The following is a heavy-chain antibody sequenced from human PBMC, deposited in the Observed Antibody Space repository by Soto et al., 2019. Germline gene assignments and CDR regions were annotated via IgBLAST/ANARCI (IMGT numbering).Heavy chain of an antibody. D-gene: IGHD3-9*01. J-gene: IGHJ4*02. CDR1: GYTFTGYA. CDR2: INAGNGNT. Sequence: XSVKVSCQASGYTFTGYAKNLVRQAPGQRLEWMGWINAGNGNTKYSQKFQGRVTITRDTSASTAYMELSSLRSEDTAVYYCASLTGPLVHWAQGTLVTFSS. CDR3: ASLTGPLVH. V-gene: IGHV1-3*01.